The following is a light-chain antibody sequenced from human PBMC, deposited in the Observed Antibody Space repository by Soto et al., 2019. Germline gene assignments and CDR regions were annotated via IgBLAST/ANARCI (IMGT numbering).Light chain of an antibody. V-gene: IGLV2-8*01. Sequence: QSVLTQPPSASGSPGQSVTISCTGTSSDVGGYNYVSWYQQHPGNAPKLMIYEVSKRPSGVPDRFSGSKSANTASLTVSGLQAEDEADYYCSSYADTNNYVFGTGTKVTVL. CDR3: SSYADTNNYV. J-gene: IGLJ1*01. CDR1: SSDVGGYNY. CDR2: EVS.